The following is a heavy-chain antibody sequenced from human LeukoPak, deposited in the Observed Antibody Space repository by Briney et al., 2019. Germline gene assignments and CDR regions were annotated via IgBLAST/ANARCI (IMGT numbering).Heavy chain of an antibody. Sequence: SETLSLTCAVYGGSLSGCYWSWIRQPPGKGLEWIGEINHSGSTNYNPSLKSRVTISVDTSKNQFSLKLSSVTAADTAVYYCARLPYSGSYFDYWGQGTLVTVSS. CDR3: ARLPYSGSYFDY. J-gene: IGHJ4*02. D-gene: IGHD1-26*01. V-gene: IGHV4-34*01. CDR1: GGSLSGCY. CDR2: INHSGST.